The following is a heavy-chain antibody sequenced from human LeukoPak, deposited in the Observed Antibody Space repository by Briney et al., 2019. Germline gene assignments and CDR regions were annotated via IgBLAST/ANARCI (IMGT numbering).Heavy chain of an antibody. D-gene: IGHD3-10*01. CDR2: ISAYNGNT. J-gene: IGHJ4*02. CDR3: AKDPNYYGSGSYLGYFDY. V-gene: IGHV1-18*01. Sequence: ASVKVSCKASGYTFTSYGISWVRQAPGQGLEWMGWISAYNGNTNYAQKLQGRVTMTTDTSTSTAYMELRSLRSDDTAVYYCAKDPNYYGSGSYLGYFDYWGQGTLVTVSS. CDR1: GYTFTSYG.